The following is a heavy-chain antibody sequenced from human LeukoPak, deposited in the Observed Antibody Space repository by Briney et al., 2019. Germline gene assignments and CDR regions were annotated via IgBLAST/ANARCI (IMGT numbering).Heavy chain of an antibody. D-gene: IGHD3-22*01. J-gene: IGHJ5*02. CDR2: ISYDGSNK. V-gene: IGHV3-30*04. CDR3: ARDLGQYYDASDNWFDP. CDR1: GFTFSSYA. Sequence: GGSLRLSCAASGFTFSSYAMHWVRQAPGKGLEWVAVISYDGSNKYYADSVKGRFTISRDNAKNTLNLQMNSLRAEDTAVYYCARDLGQYYDASDNWFDPWGQGTLVTVSS.